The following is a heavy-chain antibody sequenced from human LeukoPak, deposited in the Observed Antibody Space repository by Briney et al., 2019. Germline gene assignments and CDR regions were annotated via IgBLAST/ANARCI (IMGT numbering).Heavy chain of an antibody. V-gene: IGHV3-21*01. D-gene: IGHD3-16*01. CDR2: ISRSASNI. J-gene: IGHJ4*02. Sequence: GGALRLPCVASGFNFSRYNMNWVRQAPGKGLEWVSSISRSASNIYYADSVKGRFTISRDNAKNSFYLQMNSLRAEDTAVFYCARNPEGFGATYFDYWGQGTLVTVSS. CDR1: GFNFSRYN. CDR3: ARNPEGFGATYFDY.